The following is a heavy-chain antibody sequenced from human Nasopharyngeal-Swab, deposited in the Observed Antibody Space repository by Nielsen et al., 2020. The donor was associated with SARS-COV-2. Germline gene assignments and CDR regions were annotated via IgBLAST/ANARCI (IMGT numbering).Heavy chain of an antibody. D-gene: IGHD4-17*01. CDR1: GYTFTSYA. V-gene: IGHV7-4-1*02. CDR2: INTNTGNP. J-gene: IGHJ6*02. Sequence: SVKVSCKASGYTFTSYAMNWVRQAPGQGLEWMGWINTNTGNPTYAQGFTGRFVFSLDTSVSTAYLQISSLKAEDTAVYYCAVRSDHYYYYGMDVWGQGTTVTVSS. CDR3: AVRSDHYYYYGMDV.